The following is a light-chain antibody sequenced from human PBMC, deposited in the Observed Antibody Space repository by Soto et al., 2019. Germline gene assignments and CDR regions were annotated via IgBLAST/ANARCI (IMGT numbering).Light chain of an antibody. J-gene: IGKJ5*01. V-gene: IGKV1-33*01. CDR2: DAS. CDR3: QQSDNLPLT. Sequence: DYQMTHSPSSLSAAVGDRVTITCRATQAIKNFLNWYQQKPGIAPKLLISDASTLQRGVPSRFSGSGSGTHFTFVISSLQPEDVGTYYCQQSDNLPLTFGQGTRLDIK. CDR1: QAIKNF.